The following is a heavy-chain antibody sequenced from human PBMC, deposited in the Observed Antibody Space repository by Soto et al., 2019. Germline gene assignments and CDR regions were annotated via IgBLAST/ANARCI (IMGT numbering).Heavy chain of an antibody. CDR3: AKGSYYYDSSGGDAFDI. CDR1: GFTFSSYR. Sequence: GSLRLSCAASGFTFSSYRMNWVRQAPGKGLEWVSSISSSSSYIYYADSVKGRFTISRDNAKNTLYLQMNSLRAEDTAVYYCAKGSYYYDSSGGDAFDIWGQGTMVIVSS. CDR2: ISSSSSYI. J-gene: IGHJ3*02. D-gene: IGHD3-22*01. V-gene: IGHV3-21*01.